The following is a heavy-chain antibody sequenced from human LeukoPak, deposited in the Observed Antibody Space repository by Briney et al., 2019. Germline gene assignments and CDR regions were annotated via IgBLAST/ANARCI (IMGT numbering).Heavy chain of an antibody. CDR3: AKDNQRGGFQH. CDR1: GFSFDDNA. V-gene: IGHV3-43*02. Sequence: GGSLRLSCAASGFSFDDNARYWVRQAPGKGLEWVSLISGDGATTYYADSVKGRFNISRDNSKSSLYLQMNSLRSEDSAWYYCAKDNQRGGFQHWGQGTLVTVSS. CDR2: ISGDGATT. D-gene: IGHD3-16*01. J-gene: IGHJ1*01.